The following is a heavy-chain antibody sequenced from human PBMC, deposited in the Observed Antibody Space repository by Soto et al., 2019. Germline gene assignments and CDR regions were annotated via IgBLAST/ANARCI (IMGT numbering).Heavy chain of an antibody. D-gene: IGHD5-18*01. CDR1: GFTFSNYA. J-gene: IGHJ4*02. CDR3: ARDQGYSHY. CDR2: ISGSGGST. Sequence: PGGSLRLSCAASGFTFSNYAVTWVRQAPGKGLEWVSTISGSGGSTYYADSVKGRFTISRDNSKNTLYLQMNSLRAEDTAVYYCARDQGYSHYWGQGTLVTVSS. V-gene: IGHV3-23*01.